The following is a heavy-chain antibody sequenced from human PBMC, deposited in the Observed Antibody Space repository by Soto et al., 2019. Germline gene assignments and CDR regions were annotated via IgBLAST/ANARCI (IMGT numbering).Heavy chain of an antibody. CDR3: ARPIWGYYDSSGYPGPFDY. CDR1: GGTFSSYT. D-gene: IGHD3-22*01. J-gene: IGHJ4*02. V-gene: IGHV1-69*02. CDR2: IIPILGIA. Sequence: ASVKVSCKASGGTFSSYTISWVRQAPGQGLEWMGRIIPILGIANYAQKFQGRFTISRDNSKNTLYLQMNSLRAEDTAVYYCARPIWGYYDSSGYPGPFDYWGQGTLVTVSS.